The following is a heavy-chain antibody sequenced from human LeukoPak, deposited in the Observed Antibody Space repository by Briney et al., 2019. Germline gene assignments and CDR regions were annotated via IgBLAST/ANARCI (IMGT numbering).Heavy chain of an antibody. CDR2: ISGSGGST. CDR1: GFTFSSYA. V-gene: IGHV3-23*01. D-gene: IGHD7-27*01. J-gene: IGHJ6*03. Sequence: QTGGSLRLSCAASGFTFSSYAMSWVRQAPGKGLEWVSAISGSGGSTYYADSVKGRFTISRDNSKNTLYLQMNSLRAEDTAVYYCAKGWGQNYYYYYYMDVWGKGTTVTVSS. CDR3: AKGWGQNYYYYYYMDV.